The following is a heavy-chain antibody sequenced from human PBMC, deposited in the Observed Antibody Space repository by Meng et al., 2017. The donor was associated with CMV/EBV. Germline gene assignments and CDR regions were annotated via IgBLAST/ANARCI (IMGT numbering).Heavy chain of an antibody. D-gene: IGHD2-2*01. V-gene: IGHV1-69*05. J-gene: IGHJ4*02. CDR3: ARGRLFCSSTSCRNGGIGY. CDR1: GGTFSSYA. Sequence: SVKVSCKASGGTFSSYAISWVRQAPGQGLEWMGGIIPIFGTANYAQKFQGRVTITRNTSISTAYMELSSLRSEDTAVYYCARGRLFCSSTSCRNGGIGYWGQGTLVTVSS. CDR2: IIPIFGTA.